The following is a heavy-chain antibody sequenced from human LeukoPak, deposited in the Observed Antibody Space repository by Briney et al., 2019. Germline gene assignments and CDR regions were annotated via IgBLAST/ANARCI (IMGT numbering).Heavy chain of an antibody. Sequence: GGSLRLSCAASGFTFSSYGMHWVRQAPGKGLEWVAVIWYDGSNKCYADSVTGRFTISRDNSKNTLYLEMNTLRAEDTAVYYCARDDDYDDHNTFDMWGHGTMVTVSS. CDR1: GFTFSSYG. CDR3: ARDDDYDDHNTFDM. CDR2: IWYDGSNK. J-gene: IGHJ3*02. V-gene: IGHV3-33*01. D-gene: IGHD4-17*01.